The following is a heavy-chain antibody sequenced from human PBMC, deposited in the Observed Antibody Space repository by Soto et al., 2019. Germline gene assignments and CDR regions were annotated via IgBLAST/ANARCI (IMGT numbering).Heavy chain of an antibody. D-gene: IGHD5-12*01. J-gene: IGHJ5*02. V-gene: IGHV4-34*01. Sequence: SETLSLTCAVYGGSFSGHSWSWIRQPPGKGLEWIGEINHSGRTNYNPSLKSRVTISEDTSMNHFSLSLTSVTAADTAVYYCASGRASRWLPNAHYVSWGQGTLVTVTS. CDR1: GGSFSGHS. CDR3: ASGRASRWLPNAHYVS. CDR2: INHSGRT.